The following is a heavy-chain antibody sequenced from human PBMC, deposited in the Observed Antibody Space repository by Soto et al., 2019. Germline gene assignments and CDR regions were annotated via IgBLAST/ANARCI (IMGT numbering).Heavy chain of an antibody. J-gene: IGHJ4*01. Sequence: EVQLLESGGGSVQPGGSLRLSCAASGFSFSGYAMAWVRQAPGKGLEWVSGISGSGATTYYADSVKGRCTISRDNSKNTLSLEVNRLSAEGTAVYYCAKAGGGYTKWHFDSWGHGSLVTVSS. CDR3: AKAGGGYTKWHFDS. CDR2: ISGSGATT. D-gene: IGHD5-12*01. CDR1: GFSFSGYA. V-gene: IGHV3-23*01.